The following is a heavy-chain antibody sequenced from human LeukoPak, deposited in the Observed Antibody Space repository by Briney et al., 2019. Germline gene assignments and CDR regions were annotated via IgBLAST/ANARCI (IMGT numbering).Heavy chain of an antibody. CDR2: INGDGGST. CDR1: GFTFSNYW. D-gene: IGHD2-2*01. J-gene: IGHJ4*02. Sequence: GGSLRLSCAASGFTFSNYWMHWVRQAPGKGLVWVSRINGDGGSTSYVDSVKGRFTISRDNAKNSLYLQMNSLRAEDTALYYCARARGGDCSSTSCYDSYYFDYWGQGTLVTVSS. CDR3: ARARGGDCSSTSCYDSYYFDY. V-gene: IGHV3-74*01.